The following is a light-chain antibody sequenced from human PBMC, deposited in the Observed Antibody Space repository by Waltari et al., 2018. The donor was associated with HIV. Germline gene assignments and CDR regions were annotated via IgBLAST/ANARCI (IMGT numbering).Light chain of an antibody. J-gene: IGKJ1*01. CDR2: KTS. Sequence: DIQMTQSPSTLSTSVGDRTTITCRASQSIDTWLAWYQQKPGKAPKLLVYKTSSLQSGVPSRFSGSGSGTEFTLTISSLQPDDFATYYCQHYNTSSPWTFGQGTRVDI. CDR1: QSIDTW. V-gene: IGKV1-5*03. CDR3: QHYNTSSPWT.